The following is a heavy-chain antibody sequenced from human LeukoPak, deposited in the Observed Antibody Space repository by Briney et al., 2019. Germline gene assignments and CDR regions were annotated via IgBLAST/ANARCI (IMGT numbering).Heavy chain of an antibody. D-gene: IGHD5-24*01. CDR1: GYTFTSYY. V-gene: IGHV1-46*01. J-gene: IGHJ4*02. CDR2: INPSGGST. CDR3: ATEMATITPRIACFDY. Sequence: ASVKVSCKASGYTFTSYYMHWVRQAPGQGLEWMGIINPSGGSTSYAQKFQGRVTMTRATSTSTVYMELSSLRSEDTAVYYCATEMATITPRIACFDYWGQGTLVTVSS.